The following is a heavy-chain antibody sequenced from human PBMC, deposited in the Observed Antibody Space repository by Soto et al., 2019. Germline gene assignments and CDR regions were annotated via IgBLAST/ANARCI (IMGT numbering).Heavy chain of an antibody. Sequence: SETLSLTCTVSGGSVSSASYFWTWIRQPPGKGLEWIGYIYYSGSTNYNPSLKSRVTISVDTSKNQFSLRLSSVTAADTAVYYCASRTVWSQGTLVTVSS. J-gene: IGHJ4*02. CDR1: GGSVSSASYF. V-gene: IGHV4-61*01. CDR2: IYYSGST. CDR3: ASRTV. D-gene: IGHD4-17*01.